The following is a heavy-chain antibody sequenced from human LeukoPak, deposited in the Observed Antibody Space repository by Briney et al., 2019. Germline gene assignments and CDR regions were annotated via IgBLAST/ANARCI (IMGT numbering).Heavy chain of an antibody. CDR1: GFTFSSYE. J-gene: IGHJ6*04. CDR3: ARVGWSSSGWYDYYYGMDV. V-gene: IGHV3-48*03. D-gene: IGHD6-19*01. CDR2: ISSSGSTI. Sequence: PGGSLRLSCAASGFTFSSYEMNWVRQAPGKGLEGVSYISSSGSTIYYADAVKGRFTISRDNAKNSLYLQMNSLRAEDTAVYYWARVGWSSSGWYDYYYGMDVWGKGTTVTVSS.